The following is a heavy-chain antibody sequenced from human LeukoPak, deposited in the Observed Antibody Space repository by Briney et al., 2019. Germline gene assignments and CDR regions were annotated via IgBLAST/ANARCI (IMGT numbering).Heavy chain of an antibody. CDR2: IYYSGST. J-gene: IGHJ4*02. Sequence: SETLSLTCTVSGGSISSSSYYWGWVRQPPGKGLEWIGSIYYSGSTYYNPSLKSRVTISVDTSKNQFSLKLSSVTAADTAVYYCARMVSGSGSYYGRGAYYFDYWGQGTLVTVSS. D-gene: IGHD3-10*01. CDR3: ARMVSGSGSYYGRGAYYFDY. CDR1: GGSISSSSYY. V-gene: IGHV4-39*07.